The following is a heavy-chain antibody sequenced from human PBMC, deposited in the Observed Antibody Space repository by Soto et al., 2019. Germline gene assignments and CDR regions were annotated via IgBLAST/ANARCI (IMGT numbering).Heavy chain of an antibody. V-gene: IGHV3-66*01. CDR2: IYIGGST. D-gene: IGHD2-15*01. Sequence: ETLSLTCTVSDGSISSGGYYWSWIRQHQGKGLEWVTDIYIGGSTYYADSVKCRFTISRDNSKNTLYLQMNSLRAEDTAVYYCARAQYCSGGSCYSVPWFDPWGQGTLVTV. J-gene: IGHJ5*02. CDR1: DGSISSGGYY. CDR3: ARAQYCSGGSCYSVPWFDP.